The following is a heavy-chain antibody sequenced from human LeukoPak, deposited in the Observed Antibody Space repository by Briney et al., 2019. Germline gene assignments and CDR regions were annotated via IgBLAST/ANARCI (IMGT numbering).Heavy chain of an antibody. V-gene: IGHV4-59*12. Sequence: SETLSLTCTVSGGSISSYYWSWIRQPPGKGLEWIGYIYYSGSTNYNPSLKSRVTMSVDTSKNQFSLKLSSVTAADTAVYYCARATVGTFDYWGQGTLVTVSS. CDR3: ARATVGTFDY. CDR2: IYYSGST. J-gene: IGHJ4*02. D-gene: IGHD4-23*01. CDR1: GGSISSYY.